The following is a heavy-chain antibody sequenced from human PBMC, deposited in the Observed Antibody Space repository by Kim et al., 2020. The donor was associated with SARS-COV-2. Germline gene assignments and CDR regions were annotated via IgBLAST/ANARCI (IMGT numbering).Heavy chain of an antibody. V-gene: IGHV5-51*01. D-gene: IGHD1-26*01. CDR2: SDT. Sequence: SDTRYSPSFQGQVTISADKSISTAYLQWSSLKASDTAMYYCARGAGGVDYWGQGTLVTVSS. J-gene: IGHJ4*02. CDR3: ARGAGGVDY.